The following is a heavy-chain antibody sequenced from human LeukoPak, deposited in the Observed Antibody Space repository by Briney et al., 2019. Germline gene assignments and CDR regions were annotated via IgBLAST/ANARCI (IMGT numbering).Heavy chain of an antibody. CDR1: GLTFSNYA. Sequence: GGALRLSCAVSGLTFSNYAMSWVRQAPGKGLEWVSDISGSGTYTYYADPVKGRFTISRDNSKNTLYLQMTSLRAEDTAVYYCAKDSDDYYGSGSEFDYWGQGILVTVSS. D-gene: IGHD3-10*01. V-gene: IGHV3-23*01. CDR3: AKDSDDYYGSGSEFDY. J-gene: IGHJ4*02. CDR2: ISGSGTYT.